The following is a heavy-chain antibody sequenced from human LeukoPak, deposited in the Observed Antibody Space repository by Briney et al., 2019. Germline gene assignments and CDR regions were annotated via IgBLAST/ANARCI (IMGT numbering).Heavy chain of an antibody. V-gene: IGHV3-23*01. CDR3: AKRGIVIRGILVIGYHQEAYHYDF. CDR2: ISERGGST. Sequence: GGSPKLSCVVSGISLSNYAMTWVRQAPGKGLEWVSYISERGGSTTYADSVKGRFTISRDTSLNTLYLQMASLRAEDTAVYFCAKRGIVIRGILVIGYHQEAYHYDFWGQGVLVTVSS. CDR1: GISLSNYA. J-gene: IGHJ4*02. D-gene: IGHD3-10*01.